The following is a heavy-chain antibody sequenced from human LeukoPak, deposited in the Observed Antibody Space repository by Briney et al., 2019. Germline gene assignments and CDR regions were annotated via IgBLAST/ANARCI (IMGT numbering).Heavy chain of an antibody. CDR2: IYYSGST. CDR1: GGSVSSGSYY. Sequence: PSETLSLTCTVSGGSVSSGSYYWSWIRQPPGKGLEWIGYIYYSGSTNYNPSLKSRVTISVDTSKNQFSLKLSSVTAADTAVYYCARGFANPSGYYFDAFDIWGQGTMVTVSS. J-gene: IGHJ3*02. CDR3: ARGFANPSGYYFDAFDI. V-gene: IGHV4-61*01. D-gene: IGHD3-22*01.